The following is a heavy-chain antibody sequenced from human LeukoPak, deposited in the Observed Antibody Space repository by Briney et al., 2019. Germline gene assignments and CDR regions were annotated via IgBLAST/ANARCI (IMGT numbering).Heavy chain of an antibody. Sequence: ASETLSLTCAVYGGSFSGYYWSWIRQPPGKGLEWIGEINHSGSTNYNPSLKSRVTISVDTSKNQFSLKLSSVTAADTAVYYCARGRNWGPPTKYYFDYWGQGTLVTVSS. CDR1: GGSFSGYY. D-gene: IGHD7-27*01. CDR2: INHSGST. CDR3: ARGRNWGPPTKYYFDY. J-gene: IGHJ4*02. V-gene: IGHV4-34*01.